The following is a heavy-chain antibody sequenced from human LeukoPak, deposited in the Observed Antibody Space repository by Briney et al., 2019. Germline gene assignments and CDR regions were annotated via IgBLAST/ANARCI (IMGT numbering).Heavy chain of an antibody. V-gene: IGHV3-23*01. CDR2: ISGSGGST. CDR1: GFTFSSYA. J-gene: IGHJ4*02. Sequence: PGGSLRLSCAASGFTFSSYAMSWVRQAPGKGLGWVSAISGSGGSTYYAHSVKGRFTIPRDNSKNTLYLQKTSLRAEDTAVYYCAKDYYYDSNRYYFDYWGQGTLVTVSS. CDR3: AKDYYYDSNRYYFDY. D-gene: IGHD3-22*01.